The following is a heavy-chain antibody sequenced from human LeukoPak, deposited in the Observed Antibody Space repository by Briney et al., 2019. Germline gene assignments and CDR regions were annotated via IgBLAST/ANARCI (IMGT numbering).Heavy chain of an antibody. Sequence: PSETLSLTSTVSGGSISNYYWSWIRQPPGKGLEWIGNVFYSGSTNYNPSLKSRVTISLDTSKSQFSLRLTSVTAADTAVYYCAREGGSYYHWFDPWGQGNLVTVSS. D-gene: IGHD1-26*01. V-gene: IGHV4-59*01. J-gene: IGHJ5*02. CDR1: GGSISNYY. CDR2: VFYSGST. CDR3: AREGGSYYHWFDP.